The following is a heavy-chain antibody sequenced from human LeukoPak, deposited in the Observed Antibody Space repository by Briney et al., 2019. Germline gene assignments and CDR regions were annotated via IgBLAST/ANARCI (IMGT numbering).Heavy chain of an antibody. V-gene: IGHV1-46*01. CDR1: GYTFTSYY. CDR2: INPSGGST. D-gene: IGHD4-23*01. CDR3: ARDDYGGKNFDY. Sequence: GASVKVSCKASGYTFTSYYMHWVRQAPGQGLEWMGIINPSGGSTSYAQKFQGRVTMTRDMSTSTVYMELSSLRSEDKAVYYCARDDYGGKNFDYWGQGTLVTVSS. J-gene: IGHJ4*02.